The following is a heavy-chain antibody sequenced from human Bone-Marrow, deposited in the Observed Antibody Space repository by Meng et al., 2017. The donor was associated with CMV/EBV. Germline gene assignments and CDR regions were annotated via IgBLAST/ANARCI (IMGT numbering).Heavy chain of an antibody. D-gene: IGHD4-17*01. J-gene: IGHJ3*02. CDR3: AGHDYAYDPFDI. CDR2: ISSSTGSTI. CDR1: GFTFSDYY. Sequence: GESLKISCAASGFTFSDYYMSWIRQAPGKGLEWISYISSSTGSTIYYADSVKGRFTISRDNAKNSVYLQMHSLRTEDTAVYYCAGHDYAYDPFDIWGQGTNVTVSS. V-gene: IGHV3-11*01.